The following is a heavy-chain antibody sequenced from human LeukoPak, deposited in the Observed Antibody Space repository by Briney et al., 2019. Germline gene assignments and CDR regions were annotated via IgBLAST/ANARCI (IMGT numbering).Heavy chain of an antibody. J-gene: IGHJ4*02. CDR1: GGSISSGGYS. V-gene: IGHV4-30-2*01. Sequence: SQTLSLTCAVSGGSISSGGYSWSWIRQPPGKGLEWIGYIYHSGSTYYNPSLKGRVTISVDRSKNQFSLKLSSVTAADTAVYYCARDNGYGLDYWGQGTLVTVSS. CDR2: IYHSGST. CDR3: ARDNGYGLDY. D-gene: IGHD3-10*01.